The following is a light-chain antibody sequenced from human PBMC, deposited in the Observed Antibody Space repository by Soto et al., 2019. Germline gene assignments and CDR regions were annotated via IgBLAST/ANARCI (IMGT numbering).Light chain of an antibody. CDR3: QQYYSFPRT. J-gene: IGKJ1*01. Sequence: IWGAQCPTVVSTTPRNRNTIGCVVSQDISTYLAWYQQKPGQAPALLIYAASTLQTGVPSRFSGSGSGTNFTLTISSLQSEDFGTYYCQQYYSFPRTFGQGTKVDIK. CDR1: QDISTY. V-gene: IGKV1D-8*01. CDR2: AAS.